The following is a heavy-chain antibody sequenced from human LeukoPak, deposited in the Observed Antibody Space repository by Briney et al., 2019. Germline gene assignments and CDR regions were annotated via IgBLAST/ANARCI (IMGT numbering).Heavy chain of an antibody. Sequence: GGSLTLSCAASGFTFDDYGMSWVRQAPGKGLEWVCGINWNGGSTGYADSVKGRFTISRDNAKNSLYLQMNSLRAEDTALYYCARAIPIRHPRDYYYYMDVWGKGTTVTVSS. J-gene: IGHJ6*03. V-gene: IGHV3-20*04. CDR3: ARAIPIRHPRDYYYYMDV. CDR1: GFTFDDYG. CDR2: INWNGGST. D-gene: IGHD2-2*02.